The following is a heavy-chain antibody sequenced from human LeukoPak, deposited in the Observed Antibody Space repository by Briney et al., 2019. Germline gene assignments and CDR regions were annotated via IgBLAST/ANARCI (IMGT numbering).Heavy chain of an antibody. V-gene: IGHV3-48*04. J-gene: IGHJ5*02. Sequence: PGGSLRLSCAASGFTVSSNSMNWVRQAPGKGLERVSYISSSSGSIYYADSVKGRFTISRDNAKNSLYLEMNSLSADDTAVYYCARDYCSGGACHQILTWGQGTLVTASS. D-gene: IGHD2-15*01. CDR1: GFTVSSNS. CDR2: ISSSSGSI. CDR3: ARDYCSGGACHQILT.